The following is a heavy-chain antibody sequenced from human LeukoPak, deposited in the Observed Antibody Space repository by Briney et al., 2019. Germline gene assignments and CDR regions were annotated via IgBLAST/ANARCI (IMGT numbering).Heavy chain of an antibody. CDR1: GYTFTTYW. Sequence: GESLKISCKASGYTFTTYWIGWVRQMPGKGLEWVAIIYPGDSDTRYSPSFQGQVSISVDKSITTAYLQWSSLKASDTAMYYCAKGWAGTYYDPAVYWSQGTLVTVSS. CDR3: AKGWAGTYYDPAVY. V-gene: IGHV5-51*01. D-gene: IGHD1-26*01. J-gene: IGHJ4*02. CDR2: IYPGDSDT.